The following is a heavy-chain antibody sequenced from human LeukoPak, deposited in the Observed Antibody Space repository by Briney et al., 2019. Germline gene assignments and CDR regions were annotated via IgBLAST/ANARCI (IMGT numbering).Heavy chain of an antibody. J-gene: IGHJ4*02. CDR2: IIPIFGTA. V-gene: IGHV1-69*13. Sequence: ASVKVSCKASGGTFSSYAISWVRQAPGQGLEWMGGIIPIFGTANYAQKFQDRVTITAVESMSTVYMELSSLRSEDTAVYYCARGWLAETTVVTPYNYWGQGTLVTVSS. CDR1: GGTFSSYA. CDR3: ARGWLAETTVVTPYNY. D-gene: IGHD4-23*01.